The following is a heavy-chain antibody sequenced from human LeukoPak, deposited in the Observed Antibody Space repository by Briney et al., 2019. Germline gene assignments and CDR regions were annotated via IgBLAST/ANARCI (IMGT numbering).Heavy chain of an antibody. V-gene: IGHV4-38-2*01. J-gene: IGHJ4*02. CDR3: ARLRGQGFDS. CDR1: GYSISSGYY. CDR2: MYHSGNT. Sequence: SETLSLTCAVSGYSISSGYYWGWIRQPPGKGLESIGSMYHSGNTYYNPSLKSRVTISIDTSKNQFSLKLSSVAAADTAIYYCARLRGQGFDSWGQGTLVTVSS.